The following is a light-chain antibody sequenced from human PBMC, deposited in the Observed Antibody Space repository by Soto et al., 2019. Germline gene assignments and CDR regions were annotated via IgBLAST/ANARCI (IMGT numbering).Light chain of an antibody. CDR2: DVS. CDR3: CSYAGTVYV. J-gene: IGLJ1*01. V-gene: IGLV2-11*01. CDR1: SSDVGGYNY. Sequence: QSALTQPRSVSWSPGQSVTISCTGTSSDVGGYNYVSWYQQHPGKAPKLMIYDVSKRPSGVPDRFSGSKSGNTASLTISGLQAEDEADYYCCSYAGTVYVFGTGTKSPS.